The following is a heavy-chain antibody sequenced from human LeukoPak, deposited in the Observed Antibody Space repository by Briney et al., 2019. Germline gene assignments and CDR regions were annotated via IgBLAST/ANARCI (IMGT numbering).Heavy chain of an antibody. CDR2: INWNSVSA. CDR3: AKGARSSSGYTTD. J-gene: IGHJ4*02. Sequence: GGSLRLSCVASGFTFDDYAMHWVRQAPGEGLEWVAGINWNSVSAVYADSLKGRLTISRDNAKNSLFLQMNSLKTEDTAFYYCAKGARSSSGYTTDWGQGILVTVSS. CDR1: GFTFDDYA. D-gene: IGHD3-22*01. V-gene: IGHV3-9*01.